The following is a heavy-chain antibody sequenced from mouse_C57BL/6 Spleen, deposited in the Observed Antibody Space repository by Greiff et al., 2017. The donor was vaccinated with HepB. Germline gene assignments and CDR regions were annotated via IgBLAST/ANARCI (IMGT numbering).Heavy chain of an antibody. J-gene: IGHJ1*03. CDR3: ARKENYYGSSGYFDV. CDR2: IWTGGGT. Sequence: VQRVESGPGLVAPSQSLSITCTVSGFSLTSYAISWVRQPPGKGLEWLGVIWTGGGTNYNSALKSRLSISKDNTKSQVFLKMNSLQTDDTARYYCARKENYYGSSGYFDVWGTGTTVTVSS. CDR1: GFSLTSYA. D-gene: IGHD1-1*01. V-gene: IGHV2-9-1*01.